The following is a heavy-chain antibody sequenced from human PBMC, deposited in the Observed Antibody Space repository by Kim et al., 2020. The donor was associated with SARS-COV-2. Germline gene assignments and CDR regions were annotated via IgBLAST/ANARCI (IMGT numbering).Heavy chain of an antibody. Sequence: GGSLRLSCAASGFTFSSFWMHWVRQAPGKGLVWVARINSDGTSARHADSVKGRFTISRDNATKTLYMEMNSLRADDTAVYYCVIDSYYYYGMDVWGQGTT. J-gene: IGHJ6*02. V-gene: IGHV3-74*01. CDR2: INSDGTSA. CDR3: VIDSYYYYGMDV. D-gene: IGHD2-21*01. CDR1: GFTFSSFW.